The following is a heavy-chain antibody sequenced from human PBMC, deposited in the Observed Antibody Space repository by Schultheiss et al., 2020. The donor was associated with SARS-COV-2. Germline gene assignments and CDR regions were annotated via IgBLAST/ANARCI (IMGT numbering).Heavy chain of an antibody. CDR1: GFIFNNYA. Sequence: GGSLRLSCVASGFIFNNYAMSWVRQAPGKGLEWVAVISYDGSNKYYADSVKGRFTISRDNSKNTLYLQMNTLRAEDTAVYYCAKDGDSSGWYHQDYWGQGTLVTVSS. CDR2: ISYDGSNK. V-gene: IGHV3-30*18. CDR3: AKDGDSSGWYHQDY. J-gene: IGHJ4*02. D-gene: IGHD6-19*01.